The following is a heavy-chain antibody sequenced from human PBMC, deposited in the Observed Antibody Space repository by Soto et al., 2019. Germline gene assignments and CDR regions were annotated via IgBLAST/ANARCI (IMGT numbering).Heavy chain of an antibody. CDR3: ARHRGMGLFDY. V-gene: IGHV4-59*08. Sequence: QVQLQESGPGLVKPSKTLSLTCTVSGGSISSYHWTWIRQAPGKGLEWIGNIYYSGTTNYNPSLKSRVTISIDTSKKQFSLKLSSVTAADTAVYYCARHRGMGLFDYWGQGTLVTASS. CDR1: GGSISSYH. CDR2: IYYSGTT. J-gene: IGHJ4*02. D-gene: IGHD2-8*01.